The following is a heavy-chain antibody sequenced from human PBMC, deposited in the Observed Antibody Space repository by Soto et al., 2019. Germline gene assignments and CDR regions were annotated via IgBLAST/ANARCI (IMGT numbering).Heavy chain of an antibody. D-gene: IGHD3-22*01. J-gene: IGHJ4*02. V-gene: IGHV2-26*01. CDR2: ISSNDEK. Sequence: SGPTLVNPTETLTLTCTVSGFSFTNARMGVSWIRQPPGKALEWLAHISSNDEKSYRTTLMNRLTISKDTSKSQVVLTVTNVDPEDTATYYCARKMQGGDYGSGYFDNWGQGTPVTVSS. CDR3: ARKMQGGDYGSGYFDN. CDR1: GFSFTNARMG.